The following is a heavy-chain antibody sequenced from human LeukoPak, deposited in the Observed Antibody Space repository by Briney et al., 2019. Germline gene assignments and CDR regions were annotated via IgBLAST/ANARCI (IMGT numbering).Heavy chain of an antibody. Sequence: SETLSLTCTVSGGSISSYYWSWIRQPPGKGLEWIGYIYYSGSTNYNPSLKSRVTISVDTSKNQFSLKLSSATAADTAVYYCARGAWGVVMTHDYWGQGTLVTVSS. CDR1: GGSISSYY. V-gene: IGHV4-59*01. CDR3: ARGAWGVVMTHDY. CDR2: IYYSGST. D-gene: IGHD3-3*01. J-gene: IGHJ4*02.